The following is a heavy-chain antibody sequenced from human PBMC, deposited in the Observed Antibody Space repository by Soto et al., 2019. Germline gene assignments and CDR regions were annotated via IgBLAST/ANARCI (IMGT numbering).Heavy chain of an antibody. D-gene: IGHD6-19*01. Sequence: EVQLVESGGGLVQPGGSLRLSCAASGFTFSSYWMSWVRQAPGKGLEWVANIKQDGSEKYYVDSVKGRFTISRDNAKNSLYLQMTSLRAEDTAVYYCARAPPSDSSGWYGAFDIWGQGTMVTVSS. V-gene: IGHV3-7*03. CDR3: ARAPPSDSSGWYGAFDI. CDR2: IKQDGSEK. CDR1: GFTFSSYW. J-gene: IGHJ3*02.